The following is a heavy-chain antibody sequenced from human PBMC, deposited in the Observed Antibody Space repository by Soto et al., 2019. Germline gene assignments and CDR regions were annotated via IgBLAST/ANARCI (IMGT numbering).Heavy chain of an antibody. CDR1: GDSVSSNSAA. CDR2: TYYRSRWYN. V-gene: IGHV6-1*01. J-gene: IGHJ6*03. CDR3: AGTSSLQWYYMDV. Sequence: SQTLSLTCVISGDSVSSNSAAWNWIRQSPSRGLEWLGRTYYRSRWYNDYADSVRSRITVNADTSKKKYSLQQKYETPKKKAEDYCAGTSSLQWYYMDVWDKGTTVTVSS. D-gene: IGHD1-7*01.